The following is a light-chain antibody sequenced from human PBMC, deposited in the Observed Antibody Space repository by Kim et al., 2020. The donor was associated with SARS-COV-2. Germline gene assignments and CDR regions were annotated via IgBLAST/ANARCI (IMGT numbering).Light chain of an antibody. V-gene: IGLV3-19*01. Sequence: SSELTQDPAVSVALGQTVRITCQGDSLRSYYASWYQQKPGQAPVLVIYGKNNRPSGIPDRSSGPSSGNTASLTLPGAQAEDEADYYCIPRATSGNHTWVF. CDR1: SLRSYY. CDR2: GKN. J-gene: IGLJ3*02. CDR3: IPRATSGNHTWV.